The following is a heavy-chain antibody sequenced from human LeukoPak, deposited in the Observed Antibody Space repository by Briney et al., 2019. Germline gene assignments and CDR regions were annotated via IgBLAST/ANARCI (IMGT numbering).Heavy chain of an antibody. CDR3: ARVRGATTFYFDY. Sequence: ASVKVSCKASGYTFTGYYMHWVRQAPGQGLEWMGWINPNSGGTNYAQKFQGRVTMTRDTSISTAYMELSRLRSDDTAVYYCARVRGATTFYFDYWGQGTLVTVSS. D-gene: IGHD1-26*01. J-gene: IGHJ4*02. V-gene: IGHV1-2*02. CDR1: GYTFTGYY. CDR2: INPNSGGT.